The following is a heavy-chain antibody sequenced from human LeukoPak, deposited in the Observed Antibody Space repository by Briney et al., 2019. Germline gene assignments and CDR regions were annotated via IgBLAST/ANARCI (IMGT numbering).Heavy chain of an antibody. Sequence: TSETLSLTCTVSGGSISSSSYYWDWIRQPPGKGLEWIGSIYYTGSTYYNPSLQSRVAISVDTSKNQFSLKLSSVTAADTAVYYCARATDMVRGVVGAFDLWGQGTMVTVSS. CDR2: IYYTGST. D-gene: IGHD3-10*01. J-gene: IGHJ3*01. CDR1: GGSISSSSYY. CDR3: ARATDMVRGVVGAFDL. V-gene: IGHV4-39*07.